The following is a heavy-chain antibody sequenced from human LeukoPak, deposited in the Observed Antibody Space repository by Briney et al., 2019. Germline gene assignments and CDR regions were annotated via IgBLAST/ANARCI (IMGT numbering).Heavy chain of an antibody. CDR3: ARWSGGSDWLYHYGMDV. D-gene: IGHD6-19*01. Sequence: ASVKVSCKTSGYTFNNYGISWARQAPGQGLEWMGWISGYNGYTNSAQQFQGRVTLTMDTSTSTVYMELRSLRSDDTAVYYCARWSGGSDWLYHYGMDVWGKGTTVTVSS. CDR2: ISGYNGYT. J-gene: IGHJ6*04. V-gene: IGHV1-18*01. CDR1: GYTFNNYG.